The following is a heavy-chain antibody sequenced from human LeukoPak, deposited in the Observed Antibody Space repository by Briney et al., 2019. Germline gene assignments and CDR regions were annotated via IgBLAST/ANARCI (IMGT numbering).Heavy chain of an antibody. V-gene: IGHV3-48*03. CDR2: ISSSGSTI. D-gene: IGHD6-13*01. CDR3: AKAPYSSSSSGE. CDR1: GFTFSSYE. Sequence: PGGSLRLSCAASGFTFSSYEMNWVRQAPGKGLEWVSYISSSGSTIYYADYVKGRFTISRDNSKNTLYLQMNSLRAEDTAVYYCAKAPYSSSSSGEWGQGTLVTVSS. J-gene: IGHJ4*02.